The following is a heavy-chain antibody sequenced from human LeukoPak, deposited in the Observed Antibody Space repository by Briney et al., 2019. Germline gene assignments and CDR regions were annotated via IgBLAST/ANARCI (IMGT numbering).Heavy chain of an antibody. Sequence: GGSLRLSCAASGFTFSDYYMSWIRQAPGKGLEWVSYISSSGSTIYYADSVKGRFTISRDNAKNSLYLQMNSLRAEDTAVYYCAKVVYDSSGYYYYYYYYGMDVWGQGTTVTVSS. CDR1: GFTFSDYY. CDR2: ISSSGSTI. J-gene: IGHJ6*02. V-gene: IGHV3-11*01. D-gene: IGHD3-22*01. CDR3: AKVVYDSSGYYYYYYYYGMDV.